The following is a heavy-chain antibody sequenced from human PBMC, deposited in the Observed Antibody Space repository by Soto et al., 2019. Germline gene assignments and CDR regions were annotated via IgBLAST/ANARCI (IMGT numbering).Heavy chain of an antibody. CDR1: GGSVSSYY. J-gene: IGHJ4*02. CDR2: IYYSGST. V-gene: IGHV4-59*08. CDR3: ARHSNRNYGLYYFDY. Sequence: SETLSLTCTVSGGSVSSYYWSWIRQPPGKGLEWIGYIYYSGSTKYNPSLKSRVTMSVDTSNNQFSLKMSSVTAADMAVYYCARHSNRNYGLYYFDYWGLGALVTVSS. D-gene: IGHD4-4*01.